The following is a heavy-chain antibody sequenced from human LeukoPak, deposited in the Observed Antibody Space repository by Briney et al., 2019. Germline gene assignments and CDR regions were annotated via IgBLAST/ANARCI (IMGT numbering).Heavy chain of an antibody. Sequence: GESLKISCEGSGYSFTSYWIGWVRQMPGKGLEWMGIIYPGDSYTRYSPSFQGQVTISADKSISTAYLQWSSLKASDTAMYYCARRSGNYYSAFDYWGQGTLVTVSS. J-gene: IGHJ4*02. V-gene: IGHV5-51*01. CDR3: ARRSGNYYSAFDY. CDR1: GYSFTSYW. CDR2: IYPGDSYT. D-gene: IGHD3-10*01.